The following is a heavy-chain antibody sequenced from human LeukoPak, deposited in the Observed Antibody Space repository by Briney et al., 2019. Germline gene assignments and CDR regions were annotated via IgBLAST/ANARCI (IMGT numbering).Heavy chain of an antibody. CDR3: ARAPIVGATKPIDY. CDR1: GGSFSGYY. V-gene: IGHV4-34*01. D-gene: IGHD1-26*01. CDR2: INHSGST. Sequence: SETLSLTCAVYGGSFSGYYWSWIRQPPGKGLEWIGAINHSGSTNYNPSLKSRVTISVDTSKNQFSLKLSSVTAADTAVYYCARAPIVGATKPIDYWGQGTLVTVSS. J-gene: IGHJ4*02.